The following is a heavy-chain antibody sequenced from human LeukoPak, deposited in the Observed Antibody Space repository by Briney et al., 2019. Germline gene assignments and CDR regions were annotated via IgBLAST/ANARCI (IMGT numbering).Heavy chain of an antibody. Sequence: SETLSLTCTVSGGSIIRYYWSWIRQPPGKGLEWIGYIYYSGSTNYNPSLKSRVTISVDTSKNQFSLKLSSVTAADTAVYYCARDSHPDYGGTISLDAFDIWGQGRMVTVSS. V-gene: IGHV4-59*01. J-gene: IGHJ3*02. CDR1: GGSIIRYY. CDR2: IYYSGST. D-gene: IGHD4-23*01. CDR3: ARDSHPDYGGTISLDAFDI.